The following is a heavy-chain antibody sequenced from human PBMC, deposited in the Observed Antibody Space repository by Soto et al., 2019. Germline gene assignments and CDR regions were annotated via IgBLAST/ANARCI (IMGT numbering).Heavy chain of an antibody. D-gene: IGHD5-12*01. Sequence: QDQLVQSGAEVKKPGSSVTVSCKASGGTFSSYTISWVRQAPGQGLEWMGGIIPIFGTANYAQKFQGRVTIIANESSSTGYMELNSLRSEDTAVYYCASGNHIWLQLWYFDLWGRGSLVTDSS. J-gene: IGHJ2*01. CDR1: GGTFSSYT. V-gene: IGHV1-69*12. CDR3: ASGNHIWLQLWYFDL. CDR2: IIPIFGTA.